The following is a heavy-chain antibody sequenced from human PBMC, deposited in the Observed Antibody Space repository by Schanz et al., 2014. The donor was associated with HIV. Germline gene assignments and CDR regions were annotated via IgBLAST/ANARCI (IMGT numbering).Heavy chain of an antibody. Sequence: VQLVESGGGLVQPGRSLRLSCAASGFTFSTYGMHWVRQGPGKGLEWVAGMSHDGFSKYFADSVKGRFAISREDSKNTVHLQMDSLRPEDTAVYYCAREGESSGRAGLFDLWGQGAMVTVSS. CDR1: GFTFSTYG. D-gene: IGHD6-19*01. J-gene: IGHJ3*01. CDR3: AREGESSGRAGLFDL. CDR2: MSHDGFSK. V-gene: IGHV3-30*03.